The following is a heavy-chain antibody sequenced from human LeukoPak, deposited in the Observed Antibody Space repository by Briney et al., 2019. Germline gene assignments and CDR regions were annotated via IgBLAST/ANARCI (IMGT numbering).Heavy chain of an antibody. CDR2: ISISVSTI. CDR3: ARARSGALY. D-gene: IGHD3-3*01. J-gene: IGHJ4*02. V-gene: IGHV3-48*03. Sequence: PGGSLRLSCAASGFTLSSYEMNWVRQAPGKGLEWVSYISISVSTIYYADSVKGRFTISRDNAKNSLYLQMNSRRAEDTAVYYCARARSGALYWGQGTLVTVSS. CDR1: GFTLSSYE.